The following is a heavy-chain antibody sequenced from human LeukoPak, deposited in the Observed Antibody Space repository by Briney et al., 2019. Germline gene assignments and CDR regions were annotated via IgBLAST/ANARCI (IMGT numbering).Heavy chain of an antibody. CDR1: GFTFSSYA. CDR2: ISGSGGST. CDR3: AKANVKYCSGGSCFDAFDI. Sequence: GGSLRLSCAASGFTFSSYAMSWVRQAPGEGLEWVSAISGSGGSTYYADSVKGRFTITRDNSKNTLDLQMNSLRAEDTAVYYCAKANVKYCSGGSCFDAFDIWGQGTMVTVSS. V-gene: IGHV3-23*01. J-gene: IGHJ3*02. D-gene: IGHD2-15*01.